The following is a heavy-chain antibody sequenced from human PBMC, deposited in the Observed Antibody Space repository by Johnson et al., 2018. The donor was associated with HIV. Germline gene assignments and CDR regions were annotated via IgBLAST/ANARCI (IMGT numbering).Heavy chain of an antibody. J-gene: IGHJ3*02. CDR3: ARGGGVVGNALEI. CDR1: GFTFTSYG. V-gene: IGHV3-30*02. Sequence: QMQLVESGGGLIQPGGSLRLSCAASGFTFTSYGMHWVRQAPGKGLEWVAFIRYDGSNKYYADSVKGRFTISRDNSKNTLYLQMNSLRAEDTAVNYCARGGGVVGNALEIWGQGTMVTVSS. CDR2: IRYDGSNK. D-gene: IGHD1-26*01.